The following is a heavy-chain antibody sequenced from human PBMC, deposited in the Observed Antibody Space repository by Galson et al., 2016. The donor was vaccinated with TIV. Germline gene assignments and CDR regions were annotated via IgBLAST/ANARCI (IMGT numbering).Heavy chain of an antibody. V-gene: IGHV4-39*01. CDR1: GDSVGRAGYR. CDR3: ARWYGSSFDK. J-gene: IGHJ5*02. Sequence: SETLSLTCTVSGDSVGRAGYRWGWIRQPPGKGLEWIGSVVHSGSSDSSESHKTRVTMSVDTSKNAFALQLNSVTAADSALYFCARWYGSSFDKWGQGIRVIVSS. CDR2: VVHSGSS. D-gene: IGHD6-6*01.